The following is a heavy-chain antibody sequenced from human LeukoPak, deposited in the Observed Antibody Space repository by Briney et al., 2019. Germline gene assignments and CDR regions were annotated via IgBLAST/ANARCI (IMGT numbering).Heavy chain of an antibody. J-gene: IGHJ4*02. CDR1: GLTFSSHW. V-gene: IGHV3-30*02. Sequence: GGSLRLSCAASGLTFSSHWMSWVRPAPGKGLEWVAFIRYDGSNKYYADSVKGRFTISRDNSKNTLYLQMNSLRAEDTAVYYCAKDRRVGGSYYSIDYWRQGTLVTVSS. CDR2: IRYDGSNK. D-gene: IGHD1-26*01. CDR3: AKDRRVGGSYYSIDY.